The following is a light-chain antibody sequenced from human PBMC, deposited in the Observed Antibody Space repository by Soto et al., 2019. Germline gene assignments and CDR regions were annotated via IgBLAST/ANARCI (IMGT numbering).Light chain of an antibody. CDR1: QTLSRN. J-gene: IGKJ2*01. V-gene: IGKV3-15*01. CDR3: QPYDYWPHT. CDR2: GAS. Sequence: EMVMTQSPATLSVSPGERATLSCRASQTLSRNLAWYQQQPGQAPRLLIYGASTRATGIPARFSGSGSGTDFTLTISRLQSEDFAVYYCQPYDYWPHTFGQGTKLEIK.